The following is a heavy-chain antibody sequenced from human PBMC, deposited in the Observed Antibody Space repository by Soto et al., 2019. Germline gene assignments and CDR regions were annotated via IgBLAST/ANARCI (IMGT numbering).Heavy chain of an antibody. J-gene: IGHJ3*02. V-gene: IGHV1-69*13. D-gene: IGHD3-22*01. CDR3: AFRKDYYDSSGYYVHAFDI. CDR2: IIPIFGTA. Sequence: SVKVSCKASGGTFSSYAISWVRQAPGQGLEWMEGIIPIFGTANYAQKFQGRVTITADESTSTAYMELSSLRSEDTAVYYCAFRKDYYDSSGYYVHAFDIWG. CDR1: GGTFSSYA.